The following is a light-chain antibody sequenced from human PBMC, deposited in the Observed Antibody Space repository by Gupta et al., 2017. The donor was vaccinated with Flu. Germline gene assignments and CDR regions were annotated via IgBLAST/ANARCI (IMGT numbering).Light chain of an antibody. CDR1: QNVSSNS. CDR2: GAS. V-gene: IGKV3-20*01. J-gene: IGKJ1*01. Sequence: PGTLSLSPGERATLSGLASQNVSSNSVDREQHKPVQAPRLIIYGASTSASGSTDRFGGSGAEKDFTLTRIRPETEDFAVYYGHHDLNSTVFGQGTKLEIK. CDR3: HHDLNSTV.